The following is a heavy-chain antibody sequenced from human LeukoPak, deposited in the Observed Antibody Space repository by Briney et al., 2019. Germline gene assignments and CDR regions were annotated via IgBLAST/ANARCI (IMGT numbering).Heavy chain of an antibody. J-gene: IGHJ3*02. CDR3: AGFFYDNSGDAFDI. D-gene: IGHD3-22*01. CDR2: LIPIYGSA. V-gene: IGHV1-69*01. Sequence: SVKVSCKASGGGFTFTSHAISWVRQAPGQGLEWMGGLIPIYGSASYAQKFQGRVTITSDESTRTVYMELSSLRPEDSAVYYCAGFFYDNSGDAFDIWGQGTMVTVSS. CDR1: GGGFTFTSHA.